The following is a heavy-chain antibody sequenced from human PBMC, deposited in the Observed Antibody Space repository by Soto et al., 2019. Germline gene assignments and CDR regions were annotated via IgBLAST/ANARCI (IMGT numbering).Heavy chain of an antibody. D-gene: IGHD3-3*01. CDR2: IYHSGST. V-gene: IGHV4-4*02. CDR1: GGSISSSNW. Sequence: SETLSLTCAVSGGSISSSNWWSWVRQPPGKGLEWIGEIYHSGSTNYNPSLKSRVTISVDKSKNQVALTVTNMDPVDTATYYCARFLWSDTSLYYFDYWGQGTLVTVSS. J-gene: IGHJ4*02. CDR3: ARFLWSDTSLYYFDY.